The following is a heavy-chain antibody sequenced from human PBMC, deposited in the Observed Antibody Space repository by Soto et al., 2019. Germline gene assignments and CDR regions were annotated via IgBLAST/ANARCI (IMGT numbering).Heavy chain of an antibody. J-gene: IGHJ1*01. CDR1: GFTFASSA. Sequence: ASVKVSCKASGFTFASSAVQWVRQARGQRLEWIGWIVVGSGNTNYAQKFQERVTITRDMSTSTAYMELSSLRSEDTAVYYCARDMEPYYYDSSGYYYFQHWGQGTLVTVSS. CDR3: ARDMEPYYYDSSGYYYFQH. V-gene: IGHV1-58*01. CDR2: IVVGSGNT. D-gene: IGHD3-22*01.